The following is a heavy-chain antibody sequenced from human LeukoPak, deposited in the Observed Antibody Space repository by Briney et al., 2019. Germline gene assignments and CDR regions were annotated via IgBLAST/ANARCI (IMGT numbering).Heavy chain of an antibody. J-gene: IGHJ6*03. CDR3: AKGTSWMSPYYYMDV. CDR1: GFTFSSYA. D-gene: IGHD2-2*01. Sequence: AGGSLRLSCAPSGFTFSSYAMTWVRQAPGKGLEWVSAIGSSGNTFYADSVKGRFTISRDNSQSTLYLHMNSLRAEDTALYYCAKGTSWMSPYYYMDVWGTGTTVTVSS. CDR2: IGSSGNT. V-gene: IGHV3-23*01.